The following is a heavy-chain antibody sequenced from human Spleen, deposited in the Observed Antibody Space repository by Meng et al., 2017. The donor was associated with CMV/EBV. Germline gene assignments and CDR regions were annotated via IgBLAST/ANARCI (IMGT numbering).Heavy chain of an antibody. CDR1: GDSVSSNSAA. Sequence: QVQMQQSGPGLVKPSQTLSLACAISGDSVSSNSAAWNWIRQSPSRGLEWLGRTYYRSKYYNDYALSVKSRITINPDTSKNQFSLQLNSVTPEDTAIYYCARDWGDVRGGFDFWGQGTLVTVPS. CDR2: TYYRSKYYN. V-gene: IGHV6-1*01. CDR3: ARDWGDVRGGFDF. D-gene: IGHD3-10*02. J-gene: IGHJ4*02.